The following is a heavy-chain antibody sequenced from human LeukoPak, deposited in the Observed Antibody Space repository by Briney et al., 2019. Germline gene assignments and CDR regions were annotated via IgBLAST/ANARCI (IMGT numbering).Heavy chain of an antibody. CDR3: ARERYWYFDL. V-gene: IGHV4-30-2*01. Sequence: SETLSLTCAVSGGSISSGGYSWSWIPQPPGKGLEWIGYIYHSGSTYYNPSLKSRVTISVDRSKNQFSLKLSSVTAADTAVYYCARERYWYFDLWGRGTLVTVSS. CDR1: GGSISSGGYS. CDR2: IYHSGST. J-gene: IGHJ2*01.